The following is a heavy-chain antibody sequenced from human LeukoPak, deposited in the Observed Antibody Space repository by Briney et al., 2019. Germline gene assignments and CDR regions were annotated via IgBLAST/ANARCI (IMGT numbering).Heavy chain of an antibody. CDR3: ARAQTPTPRETKSDA. J-gene: IGHJ5*02. CDR2: IYPGDSDT. CDR1: GYSFTSFW. Sequence: GESLKISCKGSGYSFTSFWIGWVRQMPGQGLEWMGIIYPGDSDTRYSPSFQGQVTISADKSISTAFLQWSSLKASDTAMYYCARAQTPTPRETKSDAWGQETLLTVSS. V-gene: IGHV5-51*01.